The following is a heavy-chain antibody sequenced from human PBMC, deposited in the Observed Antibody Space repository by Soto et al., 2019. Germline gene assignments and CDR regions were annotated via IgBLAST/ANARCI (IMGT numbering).Heavy chain of an antibody. J-gene: IGHJ4*02. V-gene: IGHV1-18*01. CDR1: CYTFTSYG. D-gene: IGHD3-22*01. CDR2: ISAYNGKK. CDR3: ARVGITMIVVVIPNFDY. Sequence: ASVKVSCKASCYTFTSYGISWVRQAPGQGLEWMGWISAYNGKKNYAQKLKGKVTMTKNTTKSTDKKEMRNLKTDDTAVYFCARVGITMIVVVIPNFDYWGQGTLVTVSS.